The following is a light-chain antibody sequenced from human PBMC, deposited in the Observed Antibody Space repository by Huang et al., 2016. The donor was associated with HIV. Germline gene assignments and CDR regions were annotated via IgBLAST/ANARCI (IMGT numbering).Light chain of an antibody. CDR1: RSVSTN. J-gene: IGKJ4*01. V-gene: IGKV3-15*01. CDR3: HQYNNWLLS. CDR2: GSS. Sequence: EIVMTQSPATLSVSPGQRVTLSCRANRSVSTNLAWYQQRHGQAPRLLIYGSSTRAPCIPARFSCSGSGTDFSLTISSLQSEDFALYYCHQYNNWLLSFGGGTRV.